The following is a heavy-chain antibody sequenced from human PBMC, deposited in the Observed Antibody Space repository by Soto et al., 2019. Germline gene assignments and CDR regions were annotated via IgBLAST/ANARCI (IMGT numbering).Heavy chain of an antibody. CDR3: ARDIGFDYVN. Sequence: GGSRRRSCAVSGFNVISYWISWVRQAPGKGLEWVASIKEDGSEIYYLHSVRGRFSISRDSAGNALHLTMNYLSAEDTGVYFCARDIGFDYVNWGQGTLVSVSS. CDR2: IKEDGSEI. J-gene: IGHJ4*02. D-gene: IGHD3-16*01. V-gene: IGHV3-7*01. CDR1: GFNVISYW.